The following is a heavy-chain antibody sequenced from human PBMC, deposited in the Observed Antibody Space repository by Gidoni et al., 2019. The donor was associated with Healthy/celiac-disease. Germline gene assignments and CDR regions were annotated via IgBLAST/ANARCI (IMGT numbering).Heavy chain of an antibody. CDR2: INHSGST. D-gene: IGHD2-21*02. J-gene: IGHJ5*02. CDR1: GGSFRGYY. V-gene: IGHV4-34*01. CDR3: ARGGYCGGDCSNWFDP. Sequence: QVQLQQWGAGLLKPSETLSLTCAVYGGSFRGYYWSWIRQPPGKGLEWIGEINHSGSTNYNPSLKSRVTISVDTSKNQFSLKLSSVTAADTAVYYCARGGYCGGDCSNWFDPWGQGTLVTVSS.